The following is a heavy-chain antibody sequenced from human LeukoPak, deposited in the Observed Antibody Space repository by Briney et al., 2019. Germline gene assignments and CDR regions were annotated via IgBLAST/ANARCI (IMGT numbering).Heavy chain of an antibody. Sequence: GGALRLSCAASGFTFDYYGMSGVRQAPGKGLEWVSGINWNGGSTGYADSVKGRFTISRDNAKNSLYLQMNSLRAEDTALYYCARDLPVDTAFDPWGQGTLVTVSS. CDR2: INWNGGST. J-gene: IGHJ5*02. D-gene: IGHD5-18*01. CDR1: GFTFDYYG. CDR3: ARDLPVDTAFDP. V-gene: IGHV3-20*04.